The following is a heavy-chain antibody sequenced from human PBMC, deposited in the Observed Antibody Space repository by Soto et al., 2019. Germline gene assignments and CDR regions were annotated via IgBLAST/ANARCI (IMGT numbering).Heavy chain of an antibody. Sequence: ASVKVSCKASGYTFTDYCVHWVRQAPGQGLEWMGWIHSKSGGTNYAQKFQGRVTMTRDTSISTAYMELSRLTYDDTAVYYCARGGITVFGVIDYWGQGTPVTVSS. D-gene: IGHD3-3*01. CDR2: IHSKSGGT. J-gene: IGHJ4*02. CDR3: ARGGITVFGVIDY. V-gene: IGHV1-2*02. CDR1: GYTFTDYC.